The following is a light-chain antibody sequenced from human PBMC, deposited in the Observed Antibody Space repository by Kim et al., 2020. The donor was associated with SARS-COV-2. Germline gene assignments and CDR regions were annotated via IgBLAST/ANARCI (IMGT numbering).Light chain of an antibody. Sequence: SLSPGERAPRSCRASQTVTSTSVAWYQQRPGQPLRLLIYTASSRAIGIPDRFSGSGSGTDFTLTISRLEPEDFAVYHCQQYASSVTFGGGTKLEI. J-gene: IGKJ4*01. CDR3: QQYASSVT. CDR1: QTVTSTS. V-gene: IGKV3-20*01. CDR2: TAS.